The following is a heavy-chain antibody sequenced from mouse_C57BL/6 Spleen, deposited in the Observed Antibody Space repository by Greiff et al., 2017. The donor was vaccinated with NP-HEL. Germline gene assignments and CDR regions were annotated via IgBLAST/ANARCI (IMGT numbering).Heavy chain of an antibody. CDR3: ARWDYYGSSTYWYFDV. CDR2: INPNNGGT. CDR1: GYTFTDYN. D-gene: IGHD1-1*01. V-gene: IGHV1-22*01. Sequence: EVQLQQSGPELVKPGASVKMSCKASGYTFTDYNMHWVKQSHGKSLEWIGYINPNNGGTSYNQKFKGKATLTVNKSSSTAYMELRSLTSEDSAVYYCARWDYYGSSTYWYFDVWGTGTTVTVSS. J-gene: IGHJ1*03.